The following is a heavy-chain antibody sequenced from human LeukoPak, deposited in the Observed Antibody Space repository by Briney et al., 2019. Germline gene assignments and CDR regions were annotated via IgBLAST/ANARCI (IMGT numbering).Heavy chain of an antibody. CDR2: IYHSGST. J-gene: IGHJ4*02. CDR3: AGMVRGVISMAFDY. V-gene: IGHV4-30-2*01. D-gene: IGHD3-10*01. CDR1: GGPISSGGYP. Sequence: SQTLSLTCAVSGGPISSGGYPWSWIRQPPGKGLEWIGYIYHSGSTYYNPSLKSRVTISVDRSKNQFSLKLSSVTAADTAVYYCAGMVRGVISMAFDYWGRGTLVTVSS.